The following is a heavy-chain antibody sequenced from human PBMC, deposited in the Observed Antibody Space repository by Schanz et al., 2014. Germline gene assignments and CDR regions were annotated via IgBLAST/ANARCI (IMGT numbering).Heavy chain of an antibody. CDR2: IIPPLRQT. CDR3: ARIIDGDYLY. CDR1: GYTFTVYY. J-gene: IGHJ4*02. V-gene: IGHV1-46*01. Sequence: QVQLVQSGAEVKKPGASVKVSCKASGYTFTVYYMHWVRQAPGQGFEWVGSIIPPLRQTRYAQKFEERVIITADTSTTTVYMDLASLTSDDTAVYFCARIIDGDYLYWGQGTLVTVSS. D-gene: IGHD4-17*01.